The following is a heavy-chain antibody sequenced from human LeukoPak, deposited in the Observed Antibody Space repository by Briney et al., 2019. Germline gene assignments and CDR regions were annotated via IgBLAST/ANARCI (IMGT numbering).Heavy chain of an antibody. CDR1: GFTFTTYA. CDR2: ISAGGDST. CDR3: AKVLYGAHDAFDM. Sequence: GGSLRLSCAASGFTFTTYAMTWVRQAPGKGLEWVSLISAGGDSTFYADSVKGRFTISRDNSKNTVYLQMNSLRAEDTAVYYCAKVLYGAHDAFDMWGQGTVVTVSS. V-gene: IGHV3-23*01. D-gene: IGHD4-17*01. J-gene: IGHJ3*02.